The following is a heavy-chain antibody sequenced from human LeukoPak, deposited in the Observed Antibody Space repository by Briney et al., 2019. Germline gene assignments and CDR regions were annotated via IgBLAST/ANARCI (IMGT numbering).Heavy chain of an antibody. V-gene: IGHV1-46*01. J-gene: IGHJ4*02. CDR3: ARDQGADYYDSSGSLDY. CDR2: INPSGGST. CDR1: GYTFTSYY. Sequence: EASVKVSCKASGYTFTSYYMHWVRQAPGQGLEWMGIINPSGGSTSYAQKFQGRVTMTRDTSTSTVYMELSSLRSEDTAVYYCARDQGADYYDSSGSLDYWGQGTLVTVSS. D-gene: IGHD3-22*01.